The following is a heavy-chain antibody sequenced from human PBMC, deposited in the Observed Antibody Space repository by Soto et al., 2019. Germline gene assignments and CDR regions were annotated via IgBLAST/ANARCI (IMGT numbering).Heavy chain of an antibody. CDR2: SSYGGSNK. CDR1: GFTFSAFG. J-gene: IGHJ6*02. CDR3: AKGPLRFPDYGDYPDYSYGMDV. Sequence: QMKLVESGGGVVQPGTSLRLSCVASGFTFSAFGMHWVRQAPGKGLEWVAISSYGGSNKYYGDSVQGRFTISRDNSRDTLYLQMNSLRDEDTAVYYCAKGPLRFPDYGDYPDYSYGMDVWGQGTTVTVSS. D-gene: IGHD4-17*01. V-gene: IGHV3-30*18.